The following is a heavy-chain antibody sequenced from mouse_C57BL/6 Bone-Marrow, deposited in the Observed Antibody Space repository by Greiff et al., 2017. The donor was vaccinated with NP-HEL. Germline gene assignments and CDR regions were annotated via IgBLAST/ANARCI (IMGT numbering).Heavy chain of an antibody. CDR1: GFTFSSYG. CDR3: ARDYYGSYYYAMDY. D-gene: IGHD1-1*01. V-gene: IGHV5-6*01. J-gene: IGHJ4*01. CDR2: ISSGGSYT. Sequence: EVNVVESGGDLVKPGGSLKLSCAASGFTFSSYGMSWVRQTPDKRLEWVATISSGGSYTSYPDSVKGRFTISRDNAKNTLYLQMSSLKSEDTAMYYCARDYYGSYYYAMDYWGQGTSVNVSS.